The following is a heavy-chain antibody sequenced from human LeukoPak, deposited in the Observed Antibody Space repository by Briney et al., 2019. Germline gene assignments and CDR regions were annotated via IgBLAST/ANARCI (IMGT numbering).Heavy chain of an antibody. V-gene: IGHV1-18*01. D-gene: IGHD3-10*01. Sequence: ASVKVSCKASGGTFSSYAISWVRQAPGQGLEWMGWISAYNGNTNYAQKLQGRVTMTTDTSTSTAYMELRSLRSDDTAVYYCARDPHITMVREVMIDYWGQGTLVTVSS. CDR3: ARDPHITMVREVMIDY. CDR2: ISAYNGNT. CDR1: GGTFSSYA. J-gene: IGHJ4*02.